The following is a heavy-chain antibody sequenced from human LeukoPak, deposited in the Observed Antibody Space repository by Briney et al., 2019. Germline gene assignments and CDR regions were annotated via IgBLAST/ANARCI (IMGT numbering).Heavy chain of an antibody. D-gene: IGHD3-10*01. V-gene: IGHV1-8*02. J-gene: IGHJ6*03. CDR2: MNPNSGNT. Sequence: ASVKVSCKASGYTFTSYGISWVRQATGQGLEWMGWMNPNSGNTGYAQKFQGRVTMTRNTSISTAYMELSSLRSEDTAVYYCARDAYYYGSGNMDVWGKGTTVTISS. CDR1: GYTFTSYG. CDR3: ARDAYYYGSGNMDV.